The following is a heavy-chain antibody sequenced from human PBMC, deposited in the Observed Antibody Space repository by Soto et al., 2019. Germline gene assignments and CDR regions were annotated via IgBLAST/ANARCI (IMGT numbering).Heavy chain of an antibody. V-gene: IGHV1-69*01. D-gene: IGHD3-22*01. CDR1: GDTFSSYA. CDR3: ARVGPAHYYDSSGYYSPLDY. J-gene: IGHJ4*02. CDR2: IIPMFGTA. Sequence: QVQLVQSGAEVKKPGSSVKVSCKASGDTFSSYAINWVRQAPGQGLEWMGGIIPMFGTANYAQKFKGRVTSTAGESTSTVYMGLSSLRSEDTAVYYCARVGPAHYYDSSGYYSPLDYWGQGTLVTVSS.